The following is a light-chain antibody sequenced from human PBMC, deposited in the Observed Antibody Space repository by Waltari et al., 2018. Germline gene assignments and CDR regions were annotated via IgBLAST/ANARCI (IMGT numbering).Light chain of an antibody. Sequence: SSELTQDPAVSVALGQTVRFTCQGDSLRTSYASWYQLKPGQAPVLVIYGKDKRPSGIPDRISGYSSGTTSSLNITGAQAEDEADYYCSSRNGRANQVVFAGGTKVTVL. J-gene: IGLJ3*02. CDR2: GKD. V-gene: IGLV3-19*01. CDR1: SLRTSY. CDR3: SSRNGRANQVV.